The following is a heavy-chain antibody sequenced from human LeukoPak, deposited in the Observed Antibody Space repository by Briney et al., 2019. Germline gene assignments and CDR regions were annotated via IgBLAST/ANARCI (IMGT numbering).Heavy chain of an antibody. D-gene: IGHD3-22*01. CDR3: ARGSRWDSGYVDAFDI. J-gene: IGHJ3*02. Sequence: SETLSLTCTVSGGSISSYYWSWIRQPAGKGLEWIGRIYTSGSTIYNPSLKSRITMSVDTSKNQFSVNLSSVTAADTAVYYCARGSRWDSGYVDAFDIWGQGTMVTVSS. V-gene: IGHV4-4*07. CDR1: GGSISSYY. CDR2: IYTSGST.